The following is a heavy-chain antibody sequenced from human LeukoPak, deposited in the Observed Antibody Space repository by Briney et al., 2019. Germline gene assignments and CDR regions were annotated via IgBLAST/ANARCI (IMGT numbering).Heavy chain of an antibody. D-gene: IGHD3-9*01. CDR3: ARSYYDILTGYRYYFDY. Sequence: SETLSLTCTVSGGSISSDYWSWIRQPAGKGLEWIGRINTSGRTNYKPSLKSRVTISVDTSKNQFSLKLSSVTAADTAVYYCARSYYDILTGYRYYFDYWGQGTLVTVSS. CDR2: INTSGRT. V-gene: IGHV4-4*07. J-gene: IGHJ4*02. CDR1: GGSISSDY.